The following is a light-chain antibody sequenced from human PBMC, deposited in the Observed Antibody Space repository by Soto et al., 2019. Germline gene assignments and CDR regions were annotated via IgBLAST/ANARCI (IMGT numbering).Light chain of an antibody. CDR1: ALPKQY. Sequence: SYELTQPPSVSVSPGQTAMITCSGDALPKQYAYWYQQKPGQAPVLVIDKDSERPSGIPERFSGSSSGTTVTLTISGVQAEDEADYYCQSADSSGTYVVFGGGTKVTVL. J-gene: IGLJ2*01. CDR2: KDS. V-gene: IGLV3-25*02. CDR3: QSADSSGTYVV.